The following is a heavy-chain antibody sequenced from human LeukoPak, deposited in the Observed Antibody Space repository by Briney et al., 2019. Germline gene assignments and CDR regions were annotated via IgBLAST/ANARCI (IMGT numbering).Heavy chain of an antibody. Sequence: GSLRLSCAASGVTFSSYWMSWVRQAPGKGLEWVANIKQDGSEKYYLDSVKGRFTISRDNAKNSLYLQMNSLRAEDTAVYYCARVAYDSSGYYYVHAFDIWGQGTMVTVSS. J-gene: IGHJ3*02. CDR1: GVTFSSYW. D-gene: IGHD3-22*01. V-gene: IGHV3-7*01. CDR2: IKQDGSEK. CDR3: ARVAYDSSGYYYVHAFDI.